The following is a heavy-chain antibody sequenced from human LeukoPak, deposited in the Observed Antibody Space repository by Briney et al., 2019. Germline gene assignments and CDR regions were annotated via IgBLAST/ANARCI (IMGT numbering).Heavy chain of an antibody. J-gene: IGHJ4*02. V-gene: IGHV1-2*02. CDR2: INPNSGGT. CDR3: AREPPPRGGWFDY. CDR1: GYTFTGYY. Sequence: GASVKVSCKASGYTFTGYYMHWVRQAPGQGLEWMGWINPNSGGTNYAQKFQGRVTTTRDTSISTAYMELSRLRSDDTAVYYCAREPPPRGGWFDYWGQGTLVTVSS. D-gene: IGHD6-19*01.